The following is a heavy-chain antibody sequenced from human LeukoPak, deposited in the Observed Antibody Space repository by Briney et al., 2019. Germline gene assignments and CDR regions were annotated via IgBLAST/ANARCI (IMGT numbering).Heavy chain of an antibody. V-gene: IGHV4-39*01. Sequence: NASETLSLTCTVSGGSISSSSYYWGWIRQPPGKGLEWIGSIYYSGSTYYNPSLKSRVTISVDTSKNQFSLKLSSVTAADTAVYYCARVAKNHPTSIVVVPAAIMDVWGKGTTVTVSS. CDR3: ARVAKNHPTSIVVVPAAIMDV. CDR1: GGSISSSSYY. J-gene: IGHJ6*03. CDR2: IYYSGST. D-gene: IGHD2-2*01.